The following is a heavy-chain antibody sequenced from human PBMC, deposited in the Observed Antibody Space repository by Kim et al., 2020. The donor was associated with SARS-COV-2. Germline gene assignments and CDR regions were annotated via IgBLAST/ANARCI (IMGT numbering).Heavy chain of an antibody. CDR1: GGSISSSSYY. J-gene: IGHJ3*02. V-gene: IGHV4-39*07. CDR2: IYYSGST. D-gene: IGHD5-18*01. CDR3: ARDLGYSYGLIHDAFDI. Sequence: SETLSLTCTVSGGSISSSSYYWGWIRQPPGKGLEWIGSIYYSGSTYYNPSLKSRVTISVDTSKNQFSLKLSSVTAADTAVYYCARDLGYSYGLIHDAFDIWGQGTMVTVSS.